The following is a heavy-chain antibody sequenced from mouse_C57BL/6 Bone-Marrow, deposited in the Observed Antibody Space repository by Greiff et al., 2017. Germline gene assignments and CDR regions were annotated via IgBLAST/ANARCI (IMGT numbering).Heavy chain of an antibody. V-gene: IGHV1-81*01. CDR2: IYPRSGNT. Sequence: VQRVESGAELARPGASVKLSCKASGYTFTSYGISWVKQRTGQGLEWIGEIYPRSGNTYYNEKFKGKATLTADKSSSTAYMELRSLTSEDSAVYFCARSYDYDDYTMDYWGQGTSVTVSS. CDR1: GYTFTSYG. CDR3: ARSYDYDDYTMDY. J-gene: IGHJ4*01. D-gene: IGHD2-4*01.